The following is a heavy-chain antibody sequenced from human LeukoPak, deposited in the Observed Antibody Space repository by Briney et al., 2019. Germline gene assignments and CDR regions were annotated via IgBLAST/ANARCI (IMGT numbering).Heavy chain of an antibody. CDR1: GFTFSRFT. CDR2: ISSSSSYI. CDR3: ARDRLGNAFDI. J-gene: IGHJ3*02. D-gene: IGHD7-27*01. V-gene: IGHV3-21*01. Sequence: GGSLRLSCAASGFTFSRFTMNWVRQAPGKGLEWVSSISSSSSYIYYADSVKGRFTISRDNAKNSLYLQMNSLRAEDTAVYYCARDRLGNAFDIWGQGTMVTVSS.